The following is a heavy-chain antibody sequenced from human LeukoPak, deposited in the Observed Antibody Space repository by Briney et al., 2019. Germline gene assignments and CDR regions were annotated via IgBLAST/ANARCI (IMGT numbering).Heavy chain of an antibody. CDR2: INHSGST. Sequence: SETLSLTCAVYGGSFSGYYGSWIRQPPGKGLEWIGEINHSGSTNYNPSLKSRVTISVDTSKNQFSLKLSSVTAADTAVYYCARARGYSYGPDAFDIWGQGTMVTVSS. CDR3: ARARGYSYGPDAFDI. D-gene: IGHD5-18*01. V-gene: IGHV4-34*01. CDR1: GGSFSGYY. J-gene: IGHJ3*02.